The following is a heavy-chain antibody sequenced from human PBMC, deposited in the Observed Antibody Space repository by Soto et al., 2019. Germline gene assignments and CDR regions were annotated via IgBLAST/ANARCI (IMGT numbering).Heavy chain of an antibody. CDR3: ARDRIKLWSTYAFDI. CDR2: IYDTGST. J-gene: IGHJ3*02. V-gene: IGHV4-59*01. CDR1: GGSISSYY. D-gene: IGHD5-18*01. Sequence: QVQLQESGPGLVKPSETLSLTCSVSGGSISSYYWSWIRQPPVKGLEWIGYIYDTGSTDYNPSLKSRVIISVDRSKNQVSLKLSSVTAADTAVYYCARDRIKLWSTYAFDIWGQGTMVTVSS.